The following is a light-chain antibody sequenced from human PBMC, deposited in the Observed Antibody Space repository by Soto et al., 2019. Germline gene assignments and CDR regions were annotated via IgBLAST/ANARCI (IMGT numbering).Light chain of an antibody. Sequence: QSVLTQPPSASGTPGQRVTISCSGSSSNIGRNHVYWYQQLPGTAPKLLIYSNNQRPSGVPDRFSGSKSGTSASLAIGGLRSEDEADYYCVAWDDSLSGRVFGGGTQLTVL. CDR2: SNN. J-gene: IGLJ7*01. CDR1: SSNIGRNH. CDR3: VAWDDSLSGRV. V-gene: IGLV1-47*02.